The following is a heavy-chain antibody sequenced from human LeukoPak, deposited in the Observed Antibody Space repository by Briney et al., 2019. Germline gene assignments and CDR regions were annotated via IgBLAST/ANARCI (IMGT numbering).Heavy chain of an antibody. D-gene: IGHD3-10*01. J-gene: IGHJ4*02. CDR2: INHSGST. V-gene: IGHV4-34*01. CDR1: GGSFSGYY. Sequence: SETLSLTCAVYGGSFSGYYWSWIRQPPGKGLEWIGEINHSGSTNYNPSLKGRVTISVDTSKNQFSLKLSSVTAADTAVYYCARSGVVRGVITHKTIDYWGQGTLVTVSS. CDR3: ARSGVVRGVITHKTIDY.